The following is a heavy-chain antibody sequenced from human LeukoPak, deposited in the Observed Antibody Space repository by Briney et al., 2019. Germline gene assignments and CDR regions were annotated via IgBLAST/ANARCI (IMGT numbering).Heavy chain of an antibody. CDR3: AELGITMIGGV. D-gene: IGHD3-10*02. J-gene: IGHJ6*04. Sequence: GGSLRLSCAASGFTFSTYRMSWVRQAPGKGLEWVANIKQDGSEKHYVDSVKGRFTISRDNAKNSLYLQMNSLRAEDTAVYYCAELGITMIGGVWGKGTRSPSPQ. CDR2: IKQDGSEK. V-gene: IGHV3-7*01. CDR1: GFTFSTYR.